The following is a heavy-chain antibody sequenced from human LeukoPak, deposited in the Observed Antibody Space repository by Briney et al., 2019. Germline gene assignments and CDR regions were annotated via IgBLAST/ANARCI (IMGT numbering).Heavy chain of an antibody. V-gene: IGHV3-23*01. CDR3: AKAYSGGDWYSDYYYYMDV. CDR2: IRGSGDST. D-gene: IGHD2-21*02. CDR1: GFTFRSYA. Sequence: GGSVRLSRAASGFTFRSYALGWVRQAPGEGLGWHSAIRGSGDSTYYADSVTSRFTISTDNSKNRLYLQMKSLISEDTAVYYCAKAYSGGDWYSDYYYYMDVWGKGTTVTVSS. J-gene: IGHJ6*03.